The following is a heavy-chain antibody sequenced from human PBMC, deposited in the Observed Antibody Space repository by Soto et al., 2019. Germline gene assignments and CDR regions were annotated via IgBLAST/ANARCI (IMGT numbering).Heavy chain of an antibody. J-gene: IGHJ4*02. D-gene: IGHD3-10*01. Sequence: PGGYLRLSCAASGFTFSSYAMSWVRQAPGKGLEWVSAISGSGGSTYYADSVKGRFTISRDNSKNTLYLQMNSLRAEDTAVYYCAKGRSGSYYYFGYRGQGTLVTVSS. V-gene: IGHV3-23*01. CDR2: ISGSGGST. CDR3: AKGRSGSYYYFGY. CDR1: GFTFSSYA.